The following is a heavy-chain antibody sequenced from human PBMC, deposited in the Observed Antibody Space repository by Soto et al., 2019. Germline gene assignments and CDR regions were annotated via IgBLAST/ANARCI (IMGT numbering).Heavy chain of an antibody. CDR1: GGSFSGYY. CDR2: INHSGST. V-gene: IGHV4-34*01. Sequence: SETLSLTCAVYGGSFSGYYWSWIRQPPGKGLEWIGEINHSGSTNYNPSLKSRVTISVDTSKNQFSLKLSSVTAADTAVYYCATLFDSSGYKGFNWFDPWGQGTLVTVSS. J-gene: IGHJ5*02. D-gene: IGHD3-22*01. CDR3: ATLFDSSGYKGFNWFDP.